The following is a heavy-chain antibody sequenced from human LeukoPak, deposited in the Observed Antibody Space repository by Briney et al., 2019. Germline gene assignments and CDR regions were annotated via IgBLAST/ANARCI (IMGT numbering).Heavy chain of an antibody. CDR3: ARLGNLRVTIFGVVPDY. V-gene: IGHV4-38-2*01. D-gene: IGHD3-3*01. CDR2: IYHSGST. J-gene: IGHJ4*02. CDR1: GYSISSGYY. Sequence: SETLSLTCAVSGYSISSGYYWGWIRQPPGNGLEWIGSIYHSGSTYYNPSLKSRVTISVDTSKNQFSLKLSSVTAADTAVYYCARLGNLRVTIFGVVPDYWGQGTLVTVSS.